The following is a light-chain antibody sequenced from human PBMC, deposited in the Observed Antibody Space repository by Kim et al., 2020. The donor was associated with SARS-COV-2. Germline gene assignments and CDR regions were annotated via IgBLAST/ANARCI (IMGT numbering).Light chain of an antibody. V-gene: IGLV3-19*01. J-gene: IGLJ1*01. CDR2: GQN. Sequence: SELTQDPAVSVALGQTVSITCQGASLRSYFASWYQQKPGQAPVLVIFGQNNRPSGIPDRFSGSYSGNTASLTITAAQAEDEADYYCNSRDSTGNHFVFGTGTRVTVL. CDR1: SLRSYF. CDR3: NSRDSTGNHFV.